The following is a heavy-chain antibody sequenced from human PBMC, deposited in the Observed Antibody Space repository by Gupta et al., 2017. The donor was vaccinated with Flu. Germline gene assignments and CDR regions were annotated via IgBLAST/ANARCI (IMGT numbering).Heavy chain of an antibody. D-gene: IGHD2-15*01. Sequence: QVHLQQWGAGLLKPSETLSLTCGISGVSSSAYYWSWIRQSPGKGLEWIGEINDRGMSRYNPSLESRLTLSLDTANNQFSLNLESVSAADTGTYYCAQVGGTYCKKWAFFQHWGHGTLVTVS. CDR2: INDRGMS. J-gene: IGHJ1*01. CDR1: GVSSSAYY. V-gene: IGHV4-34*01. CDR3: AQVGGTYCKKWAFFQH.